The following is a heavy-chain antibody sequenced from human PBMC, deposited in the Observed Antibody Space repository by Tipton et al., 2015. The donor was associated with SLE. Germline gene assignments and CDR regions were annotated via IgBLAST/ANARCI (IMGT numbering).Heavy chain of an antibody. Sequence: TLSLTCAVYGGSFSGYYWSWIRQPPGKGLEWIGEINHSGSTNYNPSLKSRVTISVDTSKNQFSLKLSSVTAADTAVYYCARTQYTFGGVIAPFDYWGQGTLVTGSS. CDR2: INHSGST. J-gene: IGHJ4*02. D-gene: IGHD3-16*02. CDR1: GGSFSGYY. V-gene: IGHV4-34*01. CDR3: ARTQYTFGGVIAPFDY.